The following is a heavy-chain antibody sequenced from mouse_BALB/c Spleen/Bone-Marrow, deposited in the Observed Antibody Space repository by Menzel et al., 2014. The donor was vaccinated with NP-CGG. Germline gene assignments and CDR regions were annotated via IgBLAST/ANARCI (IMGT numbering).Heavy chain of an antibody. J-gene: IGHJ2*01. V-gene: IGHV1-5*01. CDR1: GYTFTSYW. CDR3: TTXXXXXFDY. Sequence: VQLQQSGTVLARPGASVKMSCKASGYTFTSYWMHWVKQRPGQGLEWIGTIYPGNSDTTYNQKFKGKAKLTAVTSTSTAYMEPSSLTNEDSAVYYCTTXXXXXFDYWGQGTTLTVSS. CDR2: IYPGNSDT.